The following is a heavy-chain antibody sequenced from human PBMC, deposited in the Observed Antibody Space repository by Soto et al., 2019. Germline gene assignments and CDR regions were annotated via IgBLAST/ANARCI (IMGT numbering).Heavy chain of an antibody. CDR3: ARGAGSSAPYLDY. CDR2: MNPNSGNT. D-gene: IGHD6-6*01. CDR1: GYTFTRYV. J-gene: IGHJ4*02. Sequence: QVQLVQSGAEVKKPGASVKVSCKASGYTFTRYVINWVRQATAQGREWMGWMNPNSGNTGYAQKFQGRVTMTRNTSISTAYMELSSLRSEDTAVYYCARGAGSSAPYLDYWGQGTLVTVSS. V-gene: IGHV1-8*01.